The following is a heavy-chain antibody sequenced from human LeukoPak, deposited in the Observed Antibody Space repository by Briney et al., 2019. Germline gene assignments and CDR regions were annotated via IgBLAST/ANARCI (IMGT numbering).Heavy chain of an antibody. V-gene: IGHV3-21*04. Sequence: GGSLRLSCAASGFTLSPYTMNWVRQAPGKGLEWVSSISSSSTYLDYADSLKGRFTISRDNAKNSLYLQMNSLRAEDTALYYCARGRDTAMVYWGQGTLVTVSS. CDR2: ISSSSTYL. CDR1: GFTLSPYT. D-gene: IGHD5-18*01. J-gene: IGHJ4*02. CDR3: ARGRDTAMVY.